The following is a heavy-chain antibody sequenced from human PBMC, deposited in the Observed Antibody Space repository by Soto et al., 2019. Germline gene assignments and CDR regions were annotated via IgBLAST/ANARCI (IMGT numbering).Heavy chain of an antibody. V-gene: IGHV1-69*01. CDR3: ARDPGDYYDSSGYYYYYGMDV. Sequence: QVQLVQSGAEVKKPGSSVKVSCKASGGTFSSYAISWVRQAPGQGLEWMGGIIPIFGTANYAQKFQGRVTINADESTRTAYMELSSLRSEDTAVYYCARDPGDYYDSSGYYYYYGMDVWGQGTTVTVSS. CDR1: GGTFSSYA. CDR2: IIPIFGTA. J-gene: IGHJ6*02. D-gene: IGHD3-22*01.